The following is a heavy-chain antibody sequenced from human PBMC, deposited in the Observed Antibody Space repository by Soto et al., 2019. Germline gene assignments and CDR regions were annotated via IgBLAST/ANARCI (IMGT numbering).Heavy chain of an antibody. V-gene: IGHV3-74*01. Sequence: GGSLRLSCAASGFTFSSYWMHWVRQAPGKGLVWVSRINSDGSSTSYADSVKGRFTMSRDNAKNTLYLQRNSLRAEDTAVYYCASGAYYDFWSGYYIGGVDYWGQGTLVTVSS. CDR1: GFTFSSYW. D-gene: IGHD3-3*01. CDR3: ASGAYYDFWSGYYIGGVDY. CDR2: INSDGSST. J-gene: IGHJ4*02.